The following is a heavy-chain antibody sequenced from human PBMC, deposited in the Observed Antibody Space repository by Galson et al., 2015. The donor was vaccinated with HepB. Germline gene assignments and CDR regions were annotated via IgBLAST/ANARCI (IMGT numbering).Heavy chain of an antibody. CDR1: GGSFSGYY. J-gene: IGHJ4*02. CDR2: INHSGST. D-gene: IGHD3-22*01. V-gene: IGHV4-34*01. Sequence: TLSLTCAVYGGSFSGYYWSRIRQPPGKGLEWIGEINHSGSTNYNPSLKSRVTISVDTSKNQFSLKLSSVTAADTAVYYCANGHYDSSGPLHFDYWGQGTLVPVSS. CDR3: ANGHYDSSGPLHFDY.